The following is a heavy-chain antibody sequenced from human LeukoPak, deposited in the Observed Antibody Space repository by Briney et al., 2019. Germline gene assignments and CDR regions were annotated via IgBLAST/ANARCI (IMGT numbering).Heavy chain of an antibody. D-gene: IGHD1-1*01. J-gene: IGHJ4*02. CDR1: GGSISSGGYY. CDR3: AQSYNWNYYY. V-gene: IGHV4-31*03. CDR2: TYYSGST. Sequence: SETLSLTCTVSGGSISSGGYYWSWIRQHPGKGLEWIGYTYYSGSTYYNPSLKSRVTISVDTSKNQFSLKLSSVTAADTAVYYCAQSYNWNYYYWGQGTLVTVSS.